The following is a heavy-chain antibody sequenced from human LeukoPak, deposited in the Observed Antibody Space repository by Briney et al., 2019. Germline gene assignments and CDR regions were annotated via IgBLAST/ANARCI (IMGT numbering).Heavy chain of an antibody. D-gene: IGHD3-22*01. CDR3: ARGSAYYYDSSGFDY. CDR1: GFTFSSYE. CDR2: ISSSGSTI. Sequence: GGSLRLSCAASGFTFSSYEMSWVRQAPGKGLEWVSYISSSGSTIYYADSVKGRFTISRDNAKNSLYLQMNSLRAEDTAVYYCARGSAYYYDSSGFDYWGQGTLVTVSS. J-gene: IGHJ4*02. V-gene: IGHV3-48*03.